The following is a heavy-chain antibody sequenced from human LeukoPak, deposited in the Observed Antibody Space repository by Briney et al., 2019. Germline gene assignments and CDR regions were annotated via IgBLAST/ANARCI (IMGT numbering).Heavy chain of an antibody. CDR2: ISGSGGST. Sequence: GGSLRLSCAASGFTFSSYSMTWVRQAPGKGLEWVSAISGSGGSTYYADSVKGRFTISRDNSKNTLYLQMNSLRAEDTAVYYCAKAAVLVVPAARLDYWGQGTLVTVSS. D-gene: IGHD2-2*01. CDR1: GFTFSSYS. CDR3: AKAAVLVVPAARLDY. J-gene: IGHJ4*02. V-gene: IGHV3-23*01.